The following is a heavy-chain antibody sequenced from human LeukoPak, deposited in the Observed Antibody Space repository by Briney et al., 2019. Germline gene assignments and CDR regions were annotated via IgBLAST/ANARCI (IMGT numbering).Heavy chain of an antibody. Sequence: PSETLSLTCTVSGGSISSGGYYWLWIRPPPGKGLEWIGHIYYSGSTYYNPSLKSRLTISVDTSKNQFSLKLSSVTAADTAVYYCARGSGSNWFDPWGQGILVTVSS. D-gene: IGHD1-26*01. CDR2: IYYSGST. V-gene: IGHV4-31*03. CDR1: GGSISSGGYY. J-gene: IGHJ5*02. CDR3: ARGSGSNWFDP.